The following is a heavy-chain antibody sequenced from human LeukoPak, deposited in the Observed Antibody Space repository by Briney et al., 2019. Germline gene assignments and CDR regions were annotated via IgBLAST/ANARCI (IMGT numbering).Heavy chain of an antibody. D-gene: IGHD6-19*01. CDR2: IYYSGST. CDR1: GGSISSYY. J-gene: IGHJ5*02. V-gene: IGHV4-59*12. Sequence: SETLSLTCTVSGGSISSYYWSWIRQPPGKGLEWIGYIYYSGSTNYNPSLKSRVTISVDTSKNQFSLKLSSVTAADTAVYYCARDTSGYSSGWYGNWFDPWGQGTLVTVSS. CDR3: ARDTSGYSSGWYGNWFDP.